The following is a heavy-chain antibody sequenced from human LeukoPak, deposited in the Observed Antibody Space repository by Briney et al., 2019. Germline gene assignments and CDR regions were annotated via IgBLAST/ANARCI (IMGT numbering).Heavy chain of an antibody. CDR3: ARSPFYFDY. J-gene: IGHJ4*02. CDR1: GGSISSYY. CDR2: IYYSGST. V-gene: IGHV4-59*01. Sequence: SETLSLTCTVSGGSISSYYWSWIRQPPGKGLEWIGYIYYSGSTNYNPSPKSRVTISVDTSKNQFSLKLSSVTAADTAVYYCARSPFYFDYWGQGTLVTVSS.